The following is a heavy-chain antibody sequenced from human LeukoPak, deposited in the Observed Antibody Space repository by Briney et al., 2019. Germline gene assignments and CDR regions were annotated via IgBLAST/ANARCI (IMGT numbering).Heavy chain of an antibody. V-gene: IGHV3-30*18. CDR1: GFTFTHYG. D-gene: IGHD1-1*01. CDR3: AKDPSLRTTLPL. J-gene: IGHJ4*02. CDR2: ISYDGGNE. Sequence: GGSLRLSCAASGFTFTHYGMHWVRQAPGKGLEWVALISYDGGNEYYADSVKGRFTISRDNSKNTLYLQMNSLRVEDTALYYCAKDPSLRTTLPLWGQGTLVTVSS.